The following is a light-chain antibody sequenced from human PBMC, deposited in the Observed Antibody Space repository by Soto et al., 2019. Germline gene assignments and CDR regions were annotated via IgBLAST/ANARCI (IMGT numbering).Light chain of an antibody. Sequence: QSALTQPASVSGSPGQSITISCTGTSSDVGGYNYVSWYQQHPGKAPKLMIYEVSNRPSGVSNRFSGSKSGNTASLTISGLQAEDEADYYFSSYTSSSSNVFGTGTKLTVL. CDR2: EVS. CDR3: SSYTSSSSNV. J-gene: IGLJ1*01. V-gene: IGLV2-14*01. CDR1: SSDVGGYNY.